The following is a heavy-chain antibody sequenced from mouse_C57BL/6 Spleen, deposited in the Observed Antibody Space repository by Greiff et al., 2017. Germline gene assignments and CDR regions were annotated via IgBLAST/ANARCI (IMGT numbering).Heavy chain of an antibody. V-gene: IGHV2-5*01. CDR3: AKGGTTVVGAMDY. D-gene: IGHD1-1*01. CDR1: GFSLTSYG. J-gene: IGHJ4*01. Sequence: QVQLQQSGPGLVQPSQSLSITCTVSGFSLTSYGVHWVRQSPGKGLAWLGVIWRGGSTDYNAAFMSRLSITKDNSKSQVFFKMNSLQADDTAIYYCAKGGTTVVGAMDYWGQGTSVTVSS. CDR2: IWRGGST.